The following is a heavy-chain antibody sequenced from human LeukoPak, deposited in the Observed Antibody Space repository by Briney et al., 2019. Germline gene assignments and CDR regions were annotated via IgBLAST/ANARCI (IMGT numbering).Heavy chain of an antibody. CDR1: GFTFSSYE. V-gene: IGHV3-48*03. Sequence: GGSLRLSCAASGFTFSSYEMNWVRQAPGKGLEWVSYISSSGSTIYYADSVKGRFTISRDNSKNTLYLQMNSLRAEDTAVYYCAKDVYYYGPLRGAFDIWGQGTMVTVSS. CDR3: AKDVYYYGPLRGAFDI. J-gene: IGHJ3*02. CDR2: ISSSGSTI. D-gene: IGHD3-10*01.